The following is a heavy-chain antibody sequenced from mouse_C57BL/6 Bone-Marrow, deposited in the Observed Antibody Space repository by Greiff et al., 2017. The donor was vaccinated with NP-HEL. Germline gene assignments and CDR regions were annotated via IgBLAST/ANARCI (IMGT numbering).Heavy chain of an antibody. Sequence: EVQVVESEGGLVQPGSSMKLSCTASGFTFSDYYMAWVRQVPEKGLEWVANINYDGSSTYYLDSLKSRFILSIDNAKNILYLQMSSLKSEDTATYNCENEGVYQRRTYAMSYGDQGNSITVTS. J-gene: IGHJ4*01. CDR3: ENEGVYQRRTYAMSY. D-gene: IGHD1-3*01. V-gene: IGHV5-16*01. CDR2: INYDGSST. CDR1: GFTFSDYY.